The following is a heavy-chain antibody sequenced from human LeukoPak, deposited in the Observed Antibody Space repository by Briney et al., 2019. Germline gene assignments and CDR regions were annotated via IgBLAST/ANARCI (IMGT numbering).Heavy chain of an antibody. D-gene: IGHD1-26*01. CDR2: ITGSGGTT. CDR1: GFTFSSYA. CDR3: ARDATTENFDY. Sequence: GGSLRLSCAASGFTFSSYAMSWVRQAPGKGLEWVSGITGSGGTTYYADSVKGRFTISRDNSKNSLYLQMNSLRAEDTAVYYCARDATTENFDYWGQGTLVTVSS. J-gene: IGHJ4*02. V-gene: IGHV3-23*01.